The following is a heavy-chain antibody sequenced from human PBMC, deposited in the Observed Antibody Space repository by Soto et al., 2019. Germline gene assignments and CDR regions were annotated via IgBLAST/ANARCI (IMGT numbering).Heavy chain of an antibody. CDR3: VKQAHGLDGVAFDY. D-gene: IGHD2-15*01. Sequence: PGGSLNLSCSSSGFIFSESTIYWVRQVPGKGLEAISAVSTSGRSTYYADSVKDRFTISRDNSKNTLFLQMGSLRPEDTAIYYCVKQAHGLDGVAFDYWGQGTQVTVSS. J-gene: IGHJ4*02. V-gene: IGHV3-64D*06. CDR1: GFIFSEST. CDR2: VSTSGRST.